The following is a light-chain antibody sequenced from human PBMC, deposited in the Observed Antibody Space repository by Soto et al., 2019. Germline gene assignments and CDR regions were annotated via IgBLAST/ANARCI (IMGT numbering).Light chain of an antibody. V-gene: IGKV1-9*01. CDR2: AAS. J-gene: IGKJ4*01. CDR1: QGISSY. Sequence: DIQLTQSPSFLSASVGDRVTITCRASQGISSYLAWYQQKPGKAPKLLLYAASTLQSGGPSRFSGSRSWTEFTLTTSSLQPEDFATYYSQQHNSYPLTFGGGTKVEIK. CDR3: QQHNSYPLT.